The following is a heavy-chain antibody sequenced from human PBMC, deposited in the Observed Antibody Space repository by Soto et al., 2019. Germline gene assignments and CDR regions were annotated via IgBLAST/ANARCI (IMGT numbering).Heavy chain of an antibody. CDR1: GGSISSSNFY. D-gene: IGHD3-22*01. V-gene: IGHV4-39*01. CDR3: ARLFYDSSEHFDY. CDR2: IYYTGST. J-gene: IGHJ4*02. Sequence: SETLSLTCTVSGGSISSSNFYWGWIRQPPGKGLEWIGNIYYTGSTYYNPSLKSRVTISVDTSKNQFSLKLSSVTAADTAVYFCARLFYDSSEHFDYWGQGTLVTVSS.